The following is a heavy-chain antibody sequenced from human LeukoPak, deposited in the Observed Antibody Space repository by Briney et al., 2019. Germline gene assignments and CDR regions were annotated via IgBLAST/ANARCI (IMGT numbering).Heavy chain of an antibody. CDR1: GYTFSNFG. V-gene: IGHV1-18*01. CDR3: ARDGTSTDDS. J-gene: IGHJ4*02. CDR2: ISGNNDNP. Sequence: ASVTVSCKTSGYTFSNFGISWVRQAPGQGLEWMGWISGNNDNPNYGQKFQGRFTVTTDSSTSTAYMELRNLRSDDTAVYYCARDGTSTDDSWGQGTLVTVSS. D-gene: IGHD2-2*01.